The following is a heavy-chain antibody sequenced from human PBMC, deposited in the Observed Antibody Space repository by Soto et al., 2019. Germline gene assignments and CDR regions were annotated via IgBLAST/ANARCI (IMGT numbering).Heavy chain of an antibody. D-gene: IGHD3-16*02. Sequence: SVKVSCKASGGTLTINSHGIIWVLQAPGQGLEGRGGIIAMIATANYAQKFQGRVTITADESRSTAYMELNSLRSEDTAVYYCVVPIWGSYRFQNHGMDVWGQGTAVTVSS. CDR3: VVPIWGSYRFQNHGMDV. CDR2: IIAMIATA. CDR1: GGTLTINSHG. V-gene: IGHV1-69*13. J-gene: IGHJ6*02.